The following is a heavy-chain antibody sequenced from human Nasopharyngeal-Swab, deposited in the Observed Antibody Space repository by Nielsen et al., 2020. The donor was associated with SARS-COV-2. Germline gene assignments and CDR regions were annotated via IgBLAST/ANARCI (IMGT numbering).Heavy chain of an antibody. J-gene: IGHJ4*02. Sequence: SETLSLTCTVSGGSISSSSYYWGWIRQPPGKGLEWIGSIYHSGTTYYNPSLKSRVTISVDTSKNQFSLKVNSVTAADTAVYYCARGEDSGIYYYAYWGQGTLVTVSS. CDR1: GGSISSSSYY. CDR3: ARGEDSGIYYYAY. V-gene: IGHV4-39*07. D-gene: IGHD1-26*01. CDR2: IYHSGTT.